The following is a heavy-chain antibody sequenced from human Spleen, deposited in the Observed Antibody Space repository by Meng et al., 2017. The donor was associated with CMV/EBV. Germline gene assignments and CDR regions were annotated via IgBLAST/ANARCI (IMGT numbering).Heavy chain of an antibody. CDR2: IRYDGSNK. J-gene: IGHJ4*02. V-gene: IGHV3-30*02. Sequence: GGSLRLSCAASGFTFSSYGMHWVRQAPGKGLEWVAFIRYDGSNKYYADSVKGRFTISRGNSKNTLYLQMNSLRAEDTAVYYCAKDWAGYCSSTSCQSRMNYFDYWGQGTLVTVSS. CDR1: GFTFSSYG. CDR3: AKDWAGYCSSTSCQSRMNYFDY. D-gene: IGHD2-2*01.